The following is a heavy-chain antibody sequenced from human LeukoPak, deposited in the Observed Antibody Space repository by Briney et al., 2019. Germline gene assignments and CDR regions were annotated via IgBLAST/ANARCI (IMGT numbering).Heavy chain of an antibody. D-gene: IGHD2-8*02. J-gene: IGHJ5*02. CDR2: INHSGST. V-gene: IGHV4-34*01. CDR3: ARGWRTVVYAPNWFDP. Sequence: SETLSLTCAVYGGSFSGYYWRWLRQPPGKGLEWIGEINHSGSTNYNPSLKSRVTISVDTSKNQFSLKLSSVTAADTAVYYCARGWRTVVYAPNWFDPWGQGTLVTVSS. CDR1: GGSFSGYY.